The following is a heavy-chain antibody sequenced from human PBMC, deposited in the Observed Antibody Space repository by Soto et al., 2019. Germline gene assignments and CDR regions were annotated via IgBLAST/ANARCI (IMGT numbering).Heavy chain of an antibody. CDR3: AHMSLYPSMTGPPRRDDYYYGMDV. Sequence: QITLKESGPTLVKPTQTLTLTCTFSGFSLSTSGVGVGWIRQPPGKALECLALIYWNDDKRYSPSLTSRLTITKDTSKNQVVLTMTHMDLVDTATYYWAHMSLYPSMTGPPRRDDYYYGMDVWGQGTTVTVSS. V-gene: IGHV2-5*01. CDR1: GFSLSTSGVG. CDR2: IYWNDDK. J-gene: IGHJ6*02. D-gene: IGHD2-2*02.